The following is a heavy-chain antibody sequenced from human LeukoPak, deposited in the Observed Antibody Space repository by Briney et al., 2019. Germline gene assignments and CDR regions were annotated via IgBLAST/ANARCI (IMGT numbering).Heavy chain of an antibody. J-gene: IGHJ5*02. CDR3: ARGSSAILAGGWFDP. CDR1: GGSVTSGGYY. V-gene: IGHV4-61*08. CDR2: VYYTGST. D-gene: IGHD2-8*02. Sequence: SETLSLTCTLSGGSVTSGGYYWSWIRQHPGKGLEWIGYVYYTGSTYYNPSLKSRVTMSVDTSKNQFSLKLSSVTAADTAVYYCARGSSAILAGGWFDPWGQGTLVTVSS.